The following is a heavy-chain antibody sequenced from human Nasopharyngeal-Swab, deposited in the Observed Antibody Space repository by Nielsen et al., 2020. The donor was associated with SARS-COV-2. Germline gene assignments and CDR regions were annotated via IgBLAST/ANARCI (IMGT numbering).Heavy chain of an antibody. CDR3: VKEPYGNSGYFSDR. Sequence: GESLKISCSASGFTFSSYAMHWVRQAPGKGLEYVSAISNNGGFTYYADSVKGRFTISRDNSKDTLYLQLSSLRAEDTALYYCVKEPYGNSGYFSDRWGQGTLVTVSS. J-gene: IGHJ5*02. CDR2: ISNNGGFT. CDR1: GFTFSSYA. D-gene: IGHD3-22*01. V-gene: IGHV3-64D*06.